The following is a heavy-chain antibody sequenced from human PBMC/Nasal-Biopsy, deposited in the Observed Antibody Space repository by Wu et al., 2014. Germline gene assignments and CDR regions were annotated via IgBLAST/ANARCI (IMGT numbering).Heavy chain of an antibody. V-gene: IGHV3-21*01. J-gene: IGHJ4*02. CDR1: GFTLSTYH. CDR2: ITSSSSYQ. CDR3: VRGPAFYFKGSAYFEGD. Sequence: LRLSCATSGFTLSTYHMNWVRQGPGRRLEWVATITSSSSYQYYADSVLGRFTISRDNAEGLVFLQMNDLRAGDTAVYYCVRGPAFYFKGSAYFEGDWGQGTLVTVSS. D-gene: IGHD2/OR15-2a*01.